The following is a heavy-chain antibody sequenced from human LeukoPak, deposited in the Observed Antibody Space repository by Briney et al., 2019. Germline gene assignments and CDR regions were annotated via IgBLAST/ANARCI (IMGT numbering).Heavy chain of an antibody. CDR2: INHSGST. D-gene: IGHD6-6*01. V-gene: IGHV4-34*01. CDR1: GGSFSGYY. J-gene: IGHJ4*02. Sequence: PSETLSLTCAVYGGSFSGYYWSWIRQPPGKGLEWIGEINHSGSTNYNPSLKSRVTISVDTSKSQFSLKLSSVTAADTAVYYCARAHYSSSSAYFDYWSQGTLVTVSS. CDR3: ARAHYSSSSAYFDY.